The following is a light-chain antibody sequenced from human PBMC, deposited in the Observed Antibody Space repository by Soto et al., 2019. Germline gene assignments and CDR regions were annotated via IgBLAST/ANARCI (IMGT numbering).Light chain of an antibody. CDR3: QQYNSYGYT. CDR2: DAS. CDR1: QSISVW. V-gene: IGKV1-5*01. Sequence: DIQLTQSPSTLSPSVGDRVSITCRASQSISVWLAWYQQKPGKAPHLLIYDASSLKSGVPSRFSGSGSGTEFTLTISSLQPADFATYYCQQYNSYGYTFGQGTKLEIK. J-gene: IGKJ2*01.